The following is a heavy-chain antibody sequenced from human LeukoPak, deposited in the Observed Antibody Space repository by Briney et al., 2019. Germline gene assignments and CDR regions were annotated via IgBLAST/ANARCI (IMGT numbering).Heavy chain of an antibody. CDR2: IIPILGIA. Sequence: GASVKVSCKASGGTFSSYAISWVRQAPGQGLEWMGRIIPILGIANYAQKFQGRVTITVDKSTSTAYMELSSLRSEDTAVYYCARGRDYYYYYGMDVWGQGTTVTVSS. J-gene: IGHJ6*02. CDR3: ARGRDYYYYYGMDV. CDR1: GGTFSSYA. V-gene: IGHV1-69*04.